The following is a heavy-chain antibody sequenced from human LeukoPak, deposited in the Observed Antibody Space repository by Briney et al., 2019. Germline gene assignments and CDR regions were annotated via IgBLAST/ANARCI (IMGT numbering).Heavy chain of an antibody. CDR2: ISSSSSYI. Sequence: TPGGSLRLSCAASGFIFGSYSINWVRQAPGKGLEWVSSISSSSSYIFYADSVKGRFTISRDNAKNSLYLQMNSLRAEDTAVYYRARGSRVWFGELLFDYWGQGTLVTVSS. V-gene: IGHV3-21*01. D-gene: IGHD3-10*01. J-gene: IGHJ4*02. CDR1: GFIFGSYS. CDR3: ARGSRVWFGELLFDY.